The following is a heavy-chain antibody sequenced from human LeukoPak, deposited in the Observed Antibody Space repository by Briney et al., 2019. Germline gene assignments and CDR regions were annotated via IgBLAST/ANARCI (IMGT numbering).Heavy chain of an antibody. V-gene: IGHV3-53*01. D-gene: IGHD3-22*01. CDR1: GFTFSSYS. CDR2: IYSGGST. CDR3: ARDPVSSGSIADDY. Sequence: PGGSLRLSCAASGFTFSSYSMNWVRQAPGKGLEWVSVIYSGGSTYYADSVKGRFTISRDNSKNTLYLQMNSLRAEDTAVYYCARDPVSSGSIADDYWGQGTLATVSS. J-gene: IGHJ4*02.